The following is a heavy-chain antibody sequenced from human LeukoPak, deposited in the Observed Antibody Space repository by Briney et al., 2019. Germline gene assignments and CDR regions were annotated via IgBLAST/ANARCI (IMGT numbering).Heavy chain of an antibody. D-gene: IGHD5-12*01. J-gene: IGHJ6*04. CDR1: GFTFSSYA. V-gene: IGHV3-30*04. Sequence: GRSLRLSCAASGFTFSSYAMHWVRQAPGKGLEWVAVISYDGSNTYYAASVKGRFTISRDNSKNTLYLQMNSLRAEDTAVYYCARAERGGYSGYDYGMDLWGKGTTVTVSS. CDR2: ISYDGSNT. CDR3: ARAERGGYSGYDYGMDL.